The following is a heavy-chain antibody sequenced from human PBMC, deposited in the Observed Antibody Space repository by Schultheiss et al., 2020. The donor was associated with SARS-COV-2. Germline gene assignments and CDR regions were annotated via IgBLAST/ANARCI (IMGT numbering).Heavy chain of an antibody. V-gene: IGHV3-30*02. CDR2: IWYDGSNK. D-gene: IGHD6-13*01. CDR1: GYTFSSYG. J-gene: IGHJ6*03. CDR3: AKAGYSSSWQYYYYYMDV. Sequence: GGSLRLSCAASGYTFSSYGMHWVRQAPGKGLEWVAVIWYDGSNKYYADSVKGRFTISRDNSKNTLYLQMNSLRAEDTAVYYCAKAGYSSSWQYYYYYMDVWGKGTTVTVSS.